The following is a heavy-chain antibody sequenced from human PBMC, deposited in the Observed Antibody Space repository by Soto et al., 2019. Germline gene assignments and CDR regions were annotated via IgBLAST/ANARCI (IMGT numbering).Heavy chain of an antibody. CDR2: ISAYNGNT. CDR3: ARGSYCSSTSCYASLDYYYYYGMDV. J-gene: IGHJ6*02. CDR1: GYTFTSYG. Sequence: ASVKVSCKASGYTFTSYGISWVRQAPGQGLEWMGWISAYNGNTNYAQKLQGRVTMTTDTSTSTAYMELRSLRSDDTAVYYCARGSYCSSTSCYASLDYYYYYGMDVWGQGTTVTVSS. D-gene: IGHD2-2*01. V-gene: IGHV1-18*01.